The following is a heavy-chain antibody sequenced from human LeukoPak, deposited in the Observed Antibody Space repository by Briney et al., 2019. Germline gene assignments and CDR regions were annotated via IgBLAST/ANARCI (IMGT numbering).Heavy chain of an antibody. CDR2: IRSTGDYI. J-gene: IGHJ4*02. CDR1: GDGFTRHT. CDR3: AREYDSRARFDS. D-gene: IGHD6-13*01. V-gene: IGHV3-21*05. Sequence: GGSLRLSCAGSGDGFTRHTMNWVRRAPGKGLEWISYIRSTGDYIYYADSVKGRFTISRDNARTSVYLQMNILRVEDTAIYYCAREYDSRARFDSWGQGTLVTVSS.